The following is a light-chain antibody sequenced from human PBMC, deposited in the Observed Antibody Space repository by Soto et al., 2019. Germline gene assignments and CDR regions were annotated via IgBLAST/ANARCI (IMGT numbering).Light chain of an antibody. J-gene: IGKJ4*01. Sequence: EIVLTQSPATLSLSPGDRATLSCRASQSVSSYLAWYQQKPGQAPRLLIYDASNRAIGIPARFSGSGSGTDFSLTISSLQPEDFAVYFCQQRSNWPRLTFGGGTKVEI. CDR1: QSVSSY. CDR2: DAS. V-gene: IGKV3-11*01. CDR3: QQRSNWPRLT.